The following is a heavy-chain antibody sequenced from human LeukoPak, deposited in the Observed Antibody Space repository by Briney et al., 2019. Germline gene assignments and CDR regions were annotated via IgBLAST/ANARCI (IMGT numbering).Heavy chain of an antibody. CDR1: GFTFSSYG. J-gene: IGHJ4*02. CDR2: IRYDGSNK. CDR3: ARGSAYSYDFTRRERTKSRLDY. D-gene: IGHD5-18*01. V-gene: IGHV3-30*02. Sequence: PGGSLRLSCAASGFTFSSYGMHWVRQAPGKVLEWVAFIRYDGSNKYYADSVKGRFTISRDNSKNTLYLQMNSLRAEDTAVYYCARGSAYSYDFTRRERTKSRLDYWGQGTLVTVSS.